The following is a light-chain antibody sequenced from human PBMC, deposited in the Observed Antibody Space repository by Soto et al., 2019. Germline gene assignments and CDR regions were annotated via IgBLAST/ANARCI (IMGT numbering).Light chain of an antibody. Sequence: QSVLSQPPSASGTPGQTVTISCSGGSSNIGRNSVDWYQQFPGTAPRLLIYSGDQRPSGVPDRFSGSKSGTSASLAISGLQSADEADYYCAAWDDSPIRRLLFGGGTKLTVL. CDR1: SSNIGRNS. V-gene: IGLV1-44*01. CDR3: AAWDDSPIRRLL. J-gene: IGLJ2*01. CDR2: SGD.